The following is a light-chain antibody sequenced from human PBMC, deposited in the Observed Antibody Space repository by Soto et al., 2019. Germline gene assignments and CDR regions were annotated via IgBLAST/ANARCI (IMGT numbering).Light chain of an antibody. CDR2: DNH. CDR1: YSNIGSHT. J-gene: IGLJ2*01. Sequence: QPVLTQPPSASGTPGQRVTISCSGSYSNIGSHTVNWYQLLPGSAPKLLIYDNHDRPSGVPDRFSGSKSGTSASLAISGLQSGDEADYYCASWDDTLNGVLFGGGTKLTVL. CDR3: ASWDDTLNGVL. V-gene: IGLV1-44*01.